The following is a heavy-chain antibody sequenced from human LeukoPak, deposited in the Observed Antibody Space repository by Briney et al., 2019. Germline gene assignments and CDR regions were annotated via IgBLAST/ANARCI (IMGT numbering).Heavy chain of an antibody. V-gene: IGHV3-33*06. CDR1: AFSFSGYG. J-gene: IGHJ4*02. CDR2: IWHDGSAE. D-gene: IGHD6-19*01. Sequence: GGSLRLSCAASAFSFSGYGIHWVRHAPGKGLEWVAVIWHDGSAEFYADSVRGRFSISRDDSKHMVYLQMNYLRTEDTALYYCAKDSRGGWTGYFDNWGQGTLVTVSS. CDR3: AKDSRGGWTGYFDN.